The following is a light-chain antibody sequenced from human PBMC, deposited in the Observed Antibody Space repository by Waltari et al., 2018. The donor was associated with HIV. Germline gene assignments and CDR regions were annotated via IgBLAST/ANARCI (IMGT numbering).Light chain of an antibody. Sequence: SYVLTQPPSVSVAPGKTAKITCGGYNIGGKSVHWYQQKPGQAPVLVIYYDSDRPSGIPERFSGSNSDTTATLTSSRVEAGDEADYYCQVWDANSDHWVFGGGTKLTVL. V-gene: IGLV3-21*04. CDR2: YDS. CDR1: NIGGKS. CDR3: QVWDANSDHWV. J-gene: IGLJ3*02.